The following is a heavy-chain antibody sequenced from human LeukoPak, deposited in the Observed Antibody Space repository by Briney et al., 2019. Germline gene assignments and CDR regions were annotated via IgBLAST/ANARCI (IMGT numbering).Heavy chain of an antibody. Sequence: PGGSVRLSCAASGFTFRSYVMSWVRQAPGKGLEWVSAISGSGDTTYYADSVKGRFTISRDNSKNTLYLQMNSLRPEDTAVYYCAKVGARGCSSSTCFIYWGQGTLVTVSS. J-gene: IGHJ4*02. CDR2: ISGSGDTT. CDR1: GFTFRSYV. CDR3: AKVGARGCSSSTCFIY. V-gene: IGHV3-23*01. D-gene: IGHD2-2*01.